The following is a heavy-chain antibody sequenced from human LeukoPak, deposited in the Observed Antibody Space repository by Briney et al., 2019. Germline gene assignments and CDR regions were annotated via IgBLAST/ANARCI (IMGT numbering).Heavy chain of an antibody. Sequence: GGSLRLSCAASGFTVSSNYMSWVRQAPGKGLEWVSVIYSGGSTYYADSVKGRFTISRDNSKNTLYLQMNSLRAEDTAVYYCARDLSVTDAFDIWGQGTMVIVSS. CDR1: GFTVSSNY. J-gene: IGHJ3*02. D-gene: IGHD2-21*02. CDR2: IYSGGST. V-gene: IGHV3-53*01. CDR3: ARDLSVTDAFDI.